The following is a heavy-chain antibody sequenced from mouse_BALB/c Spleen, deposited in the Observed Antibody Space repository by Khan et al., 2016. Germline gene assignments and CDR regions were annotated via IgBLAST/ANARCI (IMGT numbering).Heavy chain of an antibody. CDR3: GIYYNGSGYNY. J-gene: IGHJ2*01. D-gene: IGHD1-1*01. CDR1: GYSITSGYN. CDR2: IHYSGST. Sequence: EVQLQESGPDLVKPSQSLSLTCTVTGYSITSGYNWHWIRQFPGNKLEWMGYIHYSGSTNYNPSLKSRISITRDTSKNQFFLQLNSVTTEDTATXYCGIYYNGSGYNYWGQGTTLTVSS. V-gene: IGHV3-1*02.